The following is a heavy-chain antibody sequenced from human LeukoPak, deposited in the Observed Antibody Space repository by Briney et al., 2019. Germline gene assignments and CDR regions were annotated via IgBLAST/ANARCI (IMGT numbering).Heavy chain of an antibody. Sequence: SETLSLTCTVSGGSISSYYWSWIRQPPGKGLEWIGNIDYSGSTIYNPALKSRVTVSVDTSKNQFSLNLTSVTAADTAVYYCAREGKLTGYFGGLGFNYWGQGILVTVSS. V-gene: IGHV4-59*01. J-gene: IGHJ4*02. CDR3: AREGKLTGYFGGLGFNY. CDR1: GGSISSYY. CDR2: IDYSGST. D-gene: IGHD6-19*01.